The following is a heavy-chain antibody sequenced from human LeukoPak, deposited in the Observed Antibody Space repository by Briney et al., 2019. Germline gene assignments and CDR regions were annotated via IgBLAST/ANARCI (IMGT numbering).Heavy chain of an antibody. D-gene: IGHD3-10*01. Sequence: PGRSLRLSCAASGFTFSSYGMHWVRQAPGKGLEWVAVIWYDGSNKYYADSVKGRFTISRDNSKNTLYLQMNSLRAEDTAVYYCARDPYGSGSYGVYWGQGTLVTVSS. J-gene: IGHJ4*02. V-gene: IGHV3-33*01. CDR1: GFTFSSYG. CDR3: ARDPYGSGSYGVY. CDR2: IWYDGSNK.